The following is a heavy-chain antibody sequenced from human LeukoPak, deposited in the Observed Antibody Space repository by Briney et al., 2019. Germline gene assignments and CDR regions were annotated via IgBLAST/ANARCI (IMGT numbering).Heavy chain of an antibody. CDR3: ARDRSTSYYYYGMDV. J-gene: IGHJ6*02. CDR1: GGSISSSNW. V-gene: IGHV4-4*02. Sequence: SETLSLTCAVSGGSISSSNWWSWVRQPPGKGLEWIGEIYHSGSTNYNPSLKSRVTISVDKSKNQFSLKLSSVTAEDTSVYYCARDRSTSYYYYGMDVWGQGTTVTVSS. D-gene: IGHD2/OR15-2a*01. CDR2: IYHSGST.